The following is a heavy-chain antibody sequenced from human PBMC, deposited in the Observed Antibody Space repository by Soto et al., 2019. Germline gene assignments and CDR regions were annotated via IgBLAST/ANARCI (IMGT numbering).Heavy chain of an antibody. CDR3: TGINWFRGMDV. V-gene: IGHV6-1*01. D-gene: IGHD3-10*01. CDR1: GDSVSSNSAG. CDR2: TYYKSKWNN. J-gene: IGHJ6*02. Sequence: SQTLSLTCVISGDSVSSNSAGWNWIRQSPSRGLEWLGRTYYKSKWNNDYALSVKSRITINPDTSKNQFSLHLYSVTPEDTAVYYCTGINWFRGMDVWGQGTPVTVSS.